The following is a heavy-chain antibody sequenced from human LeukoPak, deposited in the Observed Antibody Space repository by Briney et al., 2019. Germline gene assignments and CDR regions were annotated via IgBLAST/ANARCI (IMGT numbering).Heavy chain of an antibody. CDR3: AREGYYGSGSYYY. V-gene: IGHV3-21*01. CDR2: ISSSSSYI. J-gene: IGHJ4*02. CDR1: GFTFSSYS. Sequence: GGSLRLSCAASGFTFSSYSMDWVRQAPGKGLEWVSSISSSSSYIYYADSVKGRFTISRDNAKNSLYLQMNSLRAEDTAVYYCAREGYYGSGSYYYWGQGTLVTVSS. D-gene: IGHD3-10*01.